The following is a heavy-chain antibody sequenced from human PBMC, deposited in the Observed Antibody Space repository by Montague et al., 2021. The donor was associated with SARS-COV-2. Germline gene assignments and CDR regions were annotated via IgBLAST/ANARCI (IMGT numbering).Heavy chain of an antibody. CDR2: IYYSGST. Sequence: TLSLTCTVSGGSISSGGYYWSWIRQHPGKGLEWIGYIYYSGSTYYNPSLKSRVTISVDTSKNQFSLKLSSVTAADTAVYYCARETRHYCSSTFCYDIYDYCYGLDAWGQGTPVTVSS. CDR3: ARETRHYCSSTFCYDIYDYCYGLDA. CDR1: GGSISSGGYY. V-gene: IGHV4-31*03. D-gene: IGHD2-2*01. J-gene: IGHJ6*02.